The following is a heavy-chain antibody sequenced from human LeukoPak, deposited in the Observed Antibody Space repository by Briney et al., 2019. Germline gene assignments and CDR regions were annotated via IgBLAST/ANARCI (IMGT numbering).Heavy chain of an antibody. CDR1: GGSISSSSYY. Sequence: PSETLSLTCTVSGGSISSSSYYWGWIRQPPGKGLEWIGSIYYSGSTYYNPSHKSRVTISVNTSKNQFSLKLSSVTAADTAVYYCARLGDDYGDPFGYWGQGTLVTVSS. D-gene: IGHD4-17*01. CDR2: IYYSGST. J-gene: IGHJ4*02. CDR3: ARLGDDYGDPFGY. V-gene: IGHV4-39*01.